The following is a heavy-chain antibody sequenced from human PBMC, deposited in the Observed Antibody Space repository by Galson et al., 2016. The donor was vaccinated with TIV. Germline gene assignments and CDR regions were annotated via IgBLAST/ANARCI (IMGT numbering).Heavy chain of an antibody. CDR3: ARQSWGDILTGYFDP. J-gene: IGHJ5*02. V-gene: IGHV4-59*08. CDR2: IHYSGST. D-gene: IGHD3-9*01. Sequence: LSLTCSVSGGSINSHYCSWIRQPPGKGLEWMGYIHYSGSTNYNPSLNRRVTISVDTSKTQFSLKLRSVTAADTAVYFCARQSWGDILTGYFDPWGQGTLVTVSS. CDR1: GGSINSHY.